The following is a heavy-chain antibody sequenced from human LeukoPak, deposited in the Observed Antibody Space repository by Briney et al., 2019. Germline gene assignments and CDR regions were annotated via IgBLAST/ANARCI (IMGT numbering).Heavy chain of an antibody. V-gene: IGHV4-4*07. Sequence: SETLSLACTVSGGSISSYYWSWIRQPAGKGLEWIGRIYTSGSTNYNPSLKSRVTMSVDTSKNRFSLKLSSVTAADTAVYYCARALLWFGEDQGYYYYMDVWGKGTTVTVSS. D-gene: IGHD3-10*01. CDR2: IYTSGST. J-gene: IGHJ6*03. CDR3: ARALLWFGEDQGYYYYMDV. CDR1: GGSISSYY.